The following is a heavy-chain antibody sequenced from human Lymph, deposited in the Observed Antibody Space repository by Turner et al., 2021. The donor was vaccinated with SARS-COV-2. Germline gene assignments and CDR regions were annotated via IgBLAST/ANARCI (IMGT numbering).Heavy chain of an antibody. J-gene: IGHJ6*02. CDR2: IIPILRIA. Sequence: QVQLVQSGAEVKKPGSSVKVSCKASGGTFSSYAISWVRQAPGQGLEGMGGIIPILRIATYAQKFQGRVTITADKSTSTAYMELSSLRSEDTAVFYCARVVGGFGELGYYYYGMDVWGQGTTVTVSS. CDR1: GGTFSSYA. D-gene: IGHD3-10*01. CDR3: ARVVGGFGELGYYYYGMDV. V-gene: IGHV1-69*10.